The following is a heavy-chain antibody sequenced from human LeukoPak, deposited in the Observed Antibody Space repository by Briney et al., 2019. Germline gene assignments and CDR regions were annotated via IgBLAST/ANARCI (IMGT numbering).Heavy chain of an antibody. CDR3: AMEGYSGNYPAY. CDR1: GFTFSTYS. V-gene: IGHV3-21*01. Sequence: GGSLRLSCAASGFTFSTYSMNWVRQAPGKGLEWVSSISSSSSYIYYADSVKGRFTISRDNAKNSLYLQMNSLRAEDTAVYYCAMEGYSGNYPAYWGQGTLVTVSS. J-gene: IGHJ4*02. CDR2: ISSSSSYI. D-gene: IGHD1-26*01.